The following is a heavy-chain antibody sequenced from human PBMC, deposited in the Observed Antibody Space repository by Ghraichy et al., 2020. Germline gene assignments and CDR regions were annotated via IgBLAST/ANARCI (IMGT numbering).Heavy chain of an antibody. D-gene: IGHD1-26*01. CDR2: ISNDGTHK. V-gene: IGHV3-30*18. CDR3: AKKDGTSGSLDY. Sequence: GSLRLSCAASGFTFSSYVIHWVHQAPGKGLEWVAVISNDGTHKYYVDSVKGRFTISRDNSNNMVYLQMNSLRVDDTAVYFCAKKDGTSGSLDYWGQGTLVTVSS. J-gene: IGHJ4*02. CDR1: GFTFSSYV.